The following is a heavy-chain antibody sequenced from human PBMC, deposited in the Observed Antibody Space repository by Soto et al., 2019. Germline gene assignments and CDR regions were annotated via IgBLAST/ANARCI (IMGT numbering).Heavy chain of an antibody. CDR2: SSPRGDTI. Sequence: CGSLRFSCVASGFSLANYPMNWVRQTPGKGLEWISYSSPRGDTIYYADSVEGRFTISRDNARNSLSLHMSSLRDEDSALYYCAKGPHTNVGWPYYFESWGQGVPVTVSS. V-gene: IGHV3-48*02. CDR1: GFSLANYP. J-gene: IGHJ4*02. D-gene: IGHD6-19*01. CDR3: AKGPHTNVGWPYYFES.